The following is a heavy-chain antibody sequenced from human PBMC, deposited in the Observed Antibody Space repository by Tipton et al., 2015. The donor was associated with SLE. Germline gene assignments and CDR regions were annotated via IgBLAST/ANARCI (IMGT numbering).Heavy chain of an antibody. CDR2: IYFGTLYYSGTT. V-gene: IGHV4-39*07. CDR1: GDSIATGSYY. Sequence: TLSLTCTMSGDSIATGSYYWAWIRQPPGKGLEWIGTIYFGTLYYSGTTDYNPSLKSRGTISVDTSKTQFSLRLSSVTAADTAVYYCARVVRLWNSSSWDYWYFDLWGRGTLVTVSS. J-gene: IGHJ2*01. D-gene: IGHD6-13*01. CDR3: ARVVRLWNSSSWDYWYFDL.